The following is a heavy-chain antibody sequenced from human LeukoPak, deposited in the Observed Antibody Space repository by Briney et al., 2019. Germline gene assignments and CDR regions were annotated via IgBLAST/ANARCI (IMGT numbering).Heavy chain of an antibody. V-gene: IGHV3-23*01. CDR2: ISGSGGST. J-gene: IGHJ4*02. D-gene: IGHD2-2*01. CDR3: AKEGRIVVVPAAGPTFDY. CDR1: GFTFSSYA. Sequence: GGSLRLSCAASGFTFSSYAMSWVRQAPGKGLEWVSAISGSGGSTYYADSVKGRFTISRDNSKNTLYLQMNSLRAEDTAVYYCAKEGRIVVVPAAGPTFDYWGQGTLVTVSS.